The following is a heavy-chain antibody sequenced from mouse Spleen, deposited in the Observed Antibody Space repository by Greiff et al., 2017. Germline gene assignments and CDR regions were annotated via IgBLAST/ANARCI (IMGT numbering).Heavy chain of an antibody. CDR2: ISSGGGNT. J-gene: IGHJ4*01. CDR1: GFTFSSYA. D-gene: IGHD1-1*01. CDR3: ARHTGYYYGSSYYAMDY. V-gene: IGHV5-9*04. Sequence: EVKLVESGGGLVKLGGSLKLSCAASGFTFSSYAMSWVRQTPEKRLEWVATISSGGGNTYYPDSVKGRFTISRDNAKNTLYLQMSSLKSEDTAMYYCARHTGYYYGSSYYAMDYWGQGTSVTVSS.